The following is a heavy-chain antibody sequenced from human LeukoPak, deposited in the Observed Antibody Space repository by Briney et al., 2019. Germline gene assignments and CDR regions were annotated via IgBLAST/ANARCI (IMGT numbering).Heavy chain of an antibody. CDR2: INPNSGGT. V-gene: IGHV1-2*02. Sequence: ASLKVSCKASGYTFTGYYMHWVRHAPVQGLEWMGWINPNSGGTNYAQKFQGRVTMTRDTSISTAYMELSRLRSDDTAVYYCAIVGATRVSFRAVDYWGQGTLVTVSS. CDR1: GYTFTGYY. D-gene: IGHD1-26*01. J-gene: IGHJ4*02. CDR3: AIVGATRVSFRAVDY.